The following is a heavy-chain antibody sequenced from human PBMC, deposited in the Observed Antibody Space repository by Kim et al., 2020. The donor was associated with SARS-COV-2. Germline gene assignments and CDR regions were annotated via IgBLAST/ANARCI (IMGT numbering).Heavy chain of an antibody. V-gene: IGHV3-11*01. Sequence: GGSLRLSCAASGFIFADYYMTWIRQAPGKGLEWVSYITSGGETIYYADSVKGRFTISRDNTNNLLYLHMNSLRPEDTAVYYCASGGALTVFNDHWF. CDR3: ASGGALTVFNDHWF. D-gene: IGHD2-21*02. J-gene: IGHJ5*01. CDR2: ITSGGETI. CDR1: GFIFADYY.